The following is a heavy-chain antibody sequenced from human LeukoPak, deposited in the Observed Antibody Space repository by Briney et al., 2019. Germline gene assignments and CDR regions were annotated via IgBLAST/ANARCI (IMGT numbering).Heavy chain of an antibody. V-gene: IGHV4-59*01. D-gene: IGHD6-19*01. CDR1: GGSHSDSY. Sequence: SETLSLTCTVSGGSHSDSYWSWLRQPPGEGLEWIGYIFYSGSTNYNPSLRSRVTISLDTSKNQFSLRLTSVTAADTAVYYCATGAGWYSNWGQGTLVTVSS. CDR3: ATGAGWYSN. CDR2: IFYSGST. J-gene: IGHJ4*02.